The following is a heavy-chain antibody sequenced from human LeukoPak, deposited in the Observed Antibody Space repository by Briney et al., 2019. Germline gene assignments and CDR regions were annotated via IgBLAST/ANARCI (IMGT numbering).Heavy chain of an antibody. Sequence: GGSLRLSCAASGFTFDDYAMHWVRQAPGKGLEWVSLISWDGGSTYYADSVKGRFTISRDNSKNSLYLQMNSLRAEDTALYYCAKESPPYDFWSGYYTRGYFDYWGREPWSPSPQ. V-gene: IGHV3-43D*04. J-gene: IGHJ4*02. CDR3: AKESPPYDFWSGYYTRGYFDY. CDR2: ISWDGGST. D-gene: IGHD3-3*01. CDR1: GFTFDDYA.